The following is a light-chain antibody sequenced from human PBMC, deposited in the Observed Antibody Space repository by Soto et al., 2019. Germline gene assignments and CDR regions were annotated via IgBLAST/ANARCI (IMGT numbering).Light chain of an antibody. V-gene: IGKV2-28*01. J-gene: IGKJ5*01. Sequence: DIVLTQSPLSLPVTPGEPASISCRSSQSLLQSNGNNHVDWYLQRPGQSPQLRLYLASSRASGVPDRFSGSGSGTEFSLEISRVEAEDVGVYYCLQAAQSPLTFGQGTRLEIK. CDR1: QSLLQSNGNNH. CDR3: LQAAQSPLT. CDR2: LAS.